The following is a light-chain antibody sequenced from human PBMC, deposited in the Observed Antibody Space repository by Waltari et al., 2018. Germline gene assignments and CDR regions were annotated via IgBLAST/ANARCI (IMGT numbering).Light chain of an antibody. CDR2: HAS. CDR1: QGVGKS. V-gene: IGKV3-20*01. J-gene: IGKJ1*01. Sequence: EIVLTQSPCTLSLPPGEGPPLSCRASQGVGKSLGWYQQGPGQAPRLLLHHASSRATGIPDRFSGSGFGTDFSLTIRRLEPEDFAVYYCQKYDFLPATFGQGTTVEIK. CDR3: QKYDFLPAT.